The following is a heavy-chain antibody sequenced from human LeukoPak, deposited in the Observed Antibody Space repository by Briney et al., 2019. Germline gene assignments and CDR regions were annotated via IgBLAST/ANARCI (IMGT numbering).Heavy chain of an antibody. J-gene: IGHJ4*02. CDR2: IKQDGSEK. CDR1: GFTFSSYA. D-gene: IGHD2-15*01. Sequence: PGGSLRLSCAASGFTFSSYAMTWVRQAPGKGLEWVANIKQDGSEKHYVDSVKGRFTISRDNAKNSVFLQMNSLTAEDTAVYYCARAGGGSADFDSWGQGTLVTVSS. CDR3: ARAGGGSADFDS. V-gene: IGHV3-7*01.